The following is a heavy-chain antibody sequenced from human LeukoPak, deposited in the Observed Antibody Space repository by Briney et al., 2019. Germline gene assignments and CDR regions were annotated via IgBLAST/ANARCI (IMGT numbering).Heavy chain of an antibody. CDR2: IIPIFGTT. V-gene: IGHV1-69*05. CDR3: ASNLNRNGGSYEFDY. Sequence: GASVKVSCKASGVTFRNYAMSWVRQAPGQGLEWVGGIIPIFGTTNYAQKFQGRVTVTRDESTNTVYMELSGLRSEDTAVYYCASNLNRNGGSYEFDYWGQGTLITVSS. D-gene: IGHD2-15*01. J-gene: IGHJ4*02. CDR1: GVTFRNYA.